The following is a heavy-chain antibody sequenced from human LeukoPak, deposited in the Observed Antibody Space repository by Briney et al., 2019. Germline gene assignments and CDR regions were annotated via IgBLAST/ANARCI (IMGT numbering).Heavy chain of an antibody. Sequence: GGSLRLSCAASGFTFSNYNMNCVRQAPGKGLEWVSSIRSITTYVYYADSVKGRFTISRDNAKNSLYLQMNSLRAEDTAVYYCARDSLTMIVGRQKRGLDYWGQGTLVTVSS. D-gene: IGHD3-22*01. J-gene: IGHJ4*02. CDR2: IRSITTYV. CDR1: GFTFSNYN. CDR3: ARDSLTMIVGRQKRGLDY. V-gene: IGHV3-21*01.